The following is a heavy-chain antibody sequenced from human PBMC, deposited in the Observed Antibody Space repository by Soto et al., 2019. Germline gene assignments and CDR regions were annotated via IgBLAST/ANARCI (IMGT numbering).Heavy chain of an antibody. V-gene: IGHV4-39*01. J-gene: IGHJ5*01. D-gene: IGHD3-9*01. CDR3: ATYSYFFDIHGFHDS. Sequence: QLQLQESGPGLVRPSETLSLNCSVSGDFVRRNNYYLGWIRQSPGKGLEWSASINYSGVAYYKASLRSRVAISVDTSRKQVSLKLRYVTTADTALSYCATYSYFFDIHGFHDSWGQGIHVTVSS. CDR1: GDFVRRNNYY. CDR2: INYSGVA.